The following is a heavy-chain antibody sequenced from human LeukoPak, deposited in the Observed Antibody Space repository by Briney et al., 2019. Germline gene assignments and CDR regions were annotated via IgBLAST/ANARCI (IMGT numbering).Heavy chain of an antibody. CDR2: IKEDGSEK. V-gene: IGHV3-7*01. D-gene: IGHD6-19*01. CDR3: VTKEPSTSGWSY. J-gene: IGHJ4*02. Sequence: GGSLRLSCTASGFTYNRDWTAWVRQAPGKGLEWVANIKEDGSEKNYVDSVKGRFTISRDNAENSVYLQMNDLRAEDTGVYYCVTKEPSTSGWSYWGQGTLVTVSS. CDR1: GFTYNRDW.